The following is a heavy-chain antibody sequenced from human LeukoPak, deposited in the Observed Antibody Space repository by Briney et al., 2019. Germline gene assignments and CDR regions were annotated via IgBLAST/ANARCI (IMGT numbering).Heavy chain of an antibody. CDR2: INPNSGGT. CDR3: ARAMYYYDSSGYYYYFDY. J-gene: IGHJ4*02. CDR1: GYTFTGYY. D-gene: IGHD3-22*01. V-gene: IGHV1-2*02. Sequence: ASVKVSCKASGYTFTGYYMHWVRQVPGQGLEWMGWINPNSGGTNYAQKFQGRVTMTRDTSISTAYMELSRLRSDDTAVYYCARAMYYYDSSGYYYYFDYWGQGTLVTVSS.